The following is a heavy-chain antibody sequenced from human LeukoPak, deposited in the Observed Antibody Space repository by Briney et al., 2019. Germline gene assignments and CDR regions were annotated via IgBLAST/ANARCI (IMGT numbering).Heavy chain of an antibody. CDR1: GGSISSGGYY. CDR2: IYYSGST. J-gene: IGHJ5*02. Sequence: SETLSLTCTVSGGSISSGGYYWSWIRQHPGKGLEWIGYIYYSGSTYYNPSLKRRVTISVDTSKNQFSLKLSSVTAADTAVYYCARGYDFWSSKSLFDPWGQGTLVTVSS. D-gene: IGHD3-3*01. V-gene: IGHV4-31*03. CDR3: ARGYDFWSSKSLFDP.